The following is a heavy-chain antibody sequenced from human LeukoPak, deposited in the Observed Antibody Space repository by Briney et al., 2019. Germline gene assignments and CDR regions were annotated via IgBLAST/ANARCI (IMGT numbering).Heavy chain of an antibody. CDR2: IDPSDSYT. J-gene: IGHJ3*01. CDR1: GYTFIHYW. CDR3: ARHGPTYFYDSSGVFDV. Sequence: GESLKISCQTPGYTFIHYWISWVRQVPGKGLEWMGRIDPSDSYTNYGPPFQGHITISADRSLNTSYLQWSGLKASDTAMYFCARHGPTYFYDSSGVFDVWGRGTMVIVSS. D-gene: IGHD3-22*01. V-gene: IGHV5-10-1*01.